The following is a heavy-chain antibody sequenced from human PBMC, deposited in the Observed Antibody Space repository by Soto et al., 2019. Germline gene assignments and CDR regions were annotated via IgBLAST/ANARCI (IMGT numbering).Heavy chain of an antibody. V-gene: IGHV4-39*01. CDR2: IYYSGST. Sequence: PSETLSLTCTVSGGSISSSSYYWGWIRQPPGKGLEWIGSIYYSGSTYYNPSLKSRVTISVDTSKNQFSLKLSSVTAADTAVYYCARRPRSSSIYYYYMDVWGKGTTVTVSS. D-gene: IGHD6-6*01. CDR3: ARRPRSSSIYYYYMDV. CDR1: GGSISSSSYY. J-gene: IGHJ6*03.